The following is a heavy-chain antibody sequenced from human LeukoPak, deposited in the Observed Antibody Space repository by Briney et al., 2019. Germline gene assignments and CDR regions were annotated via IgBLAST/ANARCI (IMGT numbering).Heavy chain of an antibody. V-gene: IGHV4-34*01. CDR1: GGSFSGYY. D-gene: IGHD5-18*01. J-gene: IGHJ6*03. CDR2: INHSGST. CDR3: ARVKLNTAMDQYYYYMDV. Sequence: SETLSLTCAVYGGSFSGYYWSWIRQPPGKGLEWIGEINHSGSTNYNPSLKSRVTISVDTSKNQFSLKLSSVTAADTAVYYCARVKLNTAMDQYYYYMDVWGKGTTVTVS.